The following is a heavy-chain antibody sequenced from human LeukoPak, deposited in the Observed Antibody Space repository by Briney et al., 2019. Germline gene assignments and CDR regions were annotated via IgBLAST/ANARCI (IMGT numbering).Heavy chain of an antibody. Sequence: ASVKVSCKASGYTSTGYYMHWVRQAPGQGLEWMGWINPNSGGTNYAQKFQGRVTMTRGTSISTAYMELSRLRSDDTAVYYCARDQGGYCSSTSCPNYYYYYMDVWGKGTTVTISS. CDR1: GYTSTGYY. CDR2: INPNSGGT. V-gene: IGHV1-2*02. J-gene: IGHJ6*03. CDR3: ARDQGGYCSSTSCPNYYYYYMDV. D-gene: IGHD2-2*01.